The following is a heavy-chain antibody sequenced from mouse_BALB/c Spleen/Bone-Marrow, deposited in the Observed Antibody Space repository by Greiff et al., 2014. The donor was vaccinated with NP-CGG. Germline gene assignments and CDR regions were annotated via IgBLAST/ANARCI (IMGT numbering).Heavy chain of an antibody. V-gene: IGHV5-4*02. D-gene: IGHD1-1*02. CDR1: GFTFSDYY. Sequence: EVKLVESGGGLVKPGGSLKLSCTASGFTFSDYYMYWVRQTPGKRLEWVATISDGGIYTYYPDSVKGRFTISRDNAKNNLYLQMSSLKSEDTAMYYCARPGEKYGALDYSGQGTSVTVSS. CDR3: ARPGEKYGALDY. CDR2: ISDGGIYT. J-gene: IGHJ4*01.